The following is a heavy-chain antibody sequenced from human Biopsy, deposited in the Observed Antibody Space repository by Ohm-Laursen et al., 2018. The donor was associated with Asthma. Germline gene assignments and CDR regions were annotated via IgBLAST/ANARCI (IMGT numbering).Heavy chain of an antibody. D-gene: IGHD6-13*01. J-gene: IGHJ6*02. V-gene: IGHV4-39*01. CDR2: IYYSGTT. Sequence: GTLSLTCSLSSGSGGYMRSGNYYWGWIRQPPGKGLEWLGSIYYSGTTSYNPSLESRVTVSADTSKNQFSLKLTSVTAADTAVYYCVRGSSSWHHGPFHYYYGLDVWGQGTTATVSS. CDR3: VRGSSSWHHGPFHYYYGLDV. CDR1: SGSGGYMRSGNYY.